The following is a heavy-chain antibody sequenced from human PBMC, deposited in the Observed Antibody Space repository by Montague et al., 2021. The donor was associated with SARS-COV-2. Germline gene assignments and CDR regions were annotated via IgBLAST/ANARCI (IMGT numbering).Heavy chain of an antibody. CDR2: HSRSISYI. CDR1: VFTFSRYS. J-gene: IGHJ4*02. V-gene: IGHV3-21*01. D-gene: IGHD3-10*01. CDR3: ARVLMAQLLWFGELFESYFDY. Sequence: SLRLSCAASVFTFSRYSMNLVRPAPGTGLEWVSSHSRSISYIYYXXSVKVQFTISRNNAKNSLYLQLHSLIAEATAVYYCARVLMAQLLWFGELFESYFDYWGQGTLVTVSS.